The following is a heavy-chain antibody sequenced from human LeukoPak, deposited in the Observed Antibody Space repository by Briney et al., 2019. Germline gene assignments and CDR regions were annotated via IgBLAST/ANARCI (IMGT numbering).Heavy chain of an antibody. J-gene: IGHJ4*02. CDR1: GFTFSSYG. Sequence: GGSLRLFCAASGFTFSSYGMHWVRQAPGKGLEWVAVIWYDGSNKYYADSVKGRFTISRDNSKNTLYLQMNSLRAEDTAVYYCAKDLGYSSSGVVYWGQGTLVTVSS. V-gene: IGHV3-33*06. CDR2: IWYDGSNK. CDR3: AKDLGYSSSGVVY. D-gene: IGHD6-13*01.